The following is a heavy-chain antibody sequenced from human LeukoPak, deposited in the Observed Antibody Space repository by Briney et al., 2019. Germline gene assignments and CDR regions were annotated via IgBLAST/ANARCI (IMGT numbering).Heavy chain of an antibody. CDR1: GGSISTYY. V-gene: IGHV4-59*01. J-gene: IGHJ4*02. CDR2: IFYSGST. Sequence: SETLSLTCTVSGGSISTYYWSWIRQPPGKGLEWIGYIFYSGSTNSNPSLKSRVSISVDTFKNQFSLKLSSVTAADTAVYYCARGWKDYYGSGGYSERYDYWGQGTLVTVSS. CDR3: ARGWKDYYGSGGYSERYDY. D-gene: IGHD3-10*01.